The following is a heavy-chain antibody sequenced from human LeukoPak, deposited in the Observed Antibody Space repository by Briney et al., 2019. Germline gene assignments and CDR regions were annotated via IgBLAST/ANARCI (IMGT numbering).Heavy chain of an antibody. J-gene: IGHJ2*01. D-gene: IGHD3-22*01. CDR2: ISYDGSNK. CDR1: GFTFSSYA. V-gene: IGHV3-30*04. Sequence: PGGSLRLSCAASGFTFSSYAMHWVRQAPGKGLEWVAVISYDGSNKYYADSVKGRFTISRDNSKNTLYLQMNSLRAEDTAVYYCARDYYDSSGYYDWYFDLWGRGTLVTASS. CDR3: ARDYYDSSGYYDWYFDL.